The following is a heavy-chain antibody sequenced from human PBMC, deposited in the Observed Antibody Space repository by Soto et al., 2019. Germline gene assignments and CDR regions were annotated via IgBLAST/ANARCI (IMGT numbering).Heavy chain of an antibody. V-gene: IGHV3-30-3*01. CDR3: AREAVGYFDY. CDR1: GFTLSSYA. Sequence: PGGSLRLSCAASGFTLSSYAMHWVRQATGKGLEWVAVISYDGSNKSYAASVTARSTISRDNSKNTLYLQMNSLRAEDTAVYYCAREAVGYFDYWGQGTLVTVSS. J-gene: IGHJ4*02. CDR2: ISYDGSNK.